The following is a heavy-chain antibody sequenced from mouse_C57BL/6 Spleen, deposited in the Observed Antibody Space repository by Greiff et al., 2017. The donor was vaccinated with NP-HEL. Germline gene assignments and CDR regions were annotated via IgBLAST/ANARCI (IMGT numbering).Heavy chain of an antibody. J-gene: IGHJ1*03. CDR3: ARFITTVPFDV. V-gene: IGHV1-7*01. CDR2: INPSSGYT. D-gene: IGHD1-1*01. CDR1: GYTFTSYW. Sequence: QVQLKESGAELAKPGASVKLSCKASGYTFTSYWMHWVKQRPGQGLEWIGYINPSSGYTKYNQKFKDKATLTADKSSSTAYMQLSSLTYEDSAVYYCARFITTVPFDVWGTGTTVTVSS.